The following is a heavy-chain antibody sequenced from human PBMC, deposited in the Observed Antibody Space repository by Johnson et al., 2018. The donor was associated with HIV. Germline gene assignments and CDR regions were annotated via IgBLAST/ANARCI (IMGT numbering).Heavy chain of an antibody. Sequence: QVQLVESGGGLVQPGGSLELSCAASGFTFSGSAMHWVRQAPGKGLEWVAVISYDGSTEYYADSVKGRFTISRDNSKNTLYLQMNSLRAEDTAVYYCAKEMYYFNSGNHFDAFHVWGQGTLVTVSS. J-gene: IGHJ3*01. CDR3: AKEMYYFNSGNHFDAFHV. CDR1: GFTFSGSA. V-gene: IGHV3-30*04. D-gene: IGHD3-10*01. CDR2: ISYDGSTE.